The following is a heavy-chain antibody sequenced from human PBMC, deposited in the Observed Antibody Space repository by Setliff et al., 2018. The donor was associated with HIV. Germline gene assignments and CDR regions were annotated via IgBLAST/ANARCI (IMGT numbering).Heavy chain of an antibody. CDR3: ARIFGDQGYYYGMDV. CDR2: IYYSGST. CDR1: GGSISSYY. J-gene: IGHJ6*02. V-gene: IGHV4-59*01. Sequence: LSLTCTVSGGSISSYYWSWIRQPPGKGLEWIGYIYYSGSTNYNPSLKSRVTISVDTSKNQFSLKLSSVIAADTAVYYCARIFGDQGYYYGMDVWGQGTTVTSP. D-gene: IGHD3-3*01.